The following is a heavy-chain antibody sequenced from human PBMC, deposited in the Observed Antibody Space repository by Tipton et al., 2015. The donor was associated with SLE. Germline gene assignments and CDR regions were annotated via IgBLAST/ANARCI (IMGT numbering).Heavy chain of an antibody. J-gene: IGHJ6*02. V-gene: IGHV4-34*01. Sequence: TLSLTCTVNGGSVIGYYWSWIRQPPGKGLEWIGEINHGGSTNYNSSLKSRVTISLDMPNNQFSLNLRSLTAADTAVYYCARGSASGYYGMDVWGQGTTVTVSS. CDR3: ARGSASGYYGMDV. CDR1: GGSVIGYY. CDR2: INHGGST.